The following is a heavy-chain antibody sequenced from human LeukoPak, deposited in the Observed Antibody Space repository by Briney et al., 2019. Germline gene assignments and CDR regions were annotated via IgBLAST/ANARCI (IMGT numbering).Heavy chain of an antibody. CDR2: IYYSGST. Sequence: SETLSLTCTVSGGSISSGGYYWSWIRQHPGKGLEWIGYIYYSGSTYYNPSLKSRVTISVDTSKDQFSLKLSSVTAADTAVYYCARVLEVVPATDWYFDLWGRGTLVTVSS. CDR1: GGSISSGGYY. CDR3: ARVLEVVPATDWYFDL. D-gene: IGHD2-2*01. J-gene: IGHJ2*01. V-gene: IGHV4-31*03.